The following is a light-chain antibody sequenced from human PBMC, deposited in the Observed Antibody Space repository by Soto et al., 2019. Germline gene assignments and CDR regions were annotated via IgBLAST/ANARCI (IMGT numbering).Light chain of an antibody. CDR3: QQYNSYPWT. Sequence: DIQMTQSPSTLSASIGDRVTITCRASQSISGWLAWYQQKPGKAPKLLISKASTLEGGVPSRFSGSGSVTDFTLTISSLQPDDFATYYCQQYNSYPWTFGQGTNVEIK. J-gene: IGKJ1*01. CDR2: KAS. CDR1: QSISGW. V-gene: IGKV1-5*03.